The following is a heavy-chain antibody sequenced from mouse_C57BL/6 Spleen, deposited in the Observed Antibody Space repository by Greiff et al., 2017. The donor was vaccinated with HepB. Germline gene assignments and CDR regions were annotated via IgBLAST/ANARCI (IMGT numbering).Heavy chain of an antibody. CDR3: ARDPIYYGNYVGVFDY. J-gene: IGHJ2*01. CDR2: ISDGGSYT. D-gene: IGHD2-1*01. CDR1: GFTFSSYA. Sequence: DVHLVESGGGLVKPGGSLKLSCAASGFTFSSYAMSWVRQTPEKRLEWVATISDGGSYTYYPDNVKGRFTISRDNAKNNLYLQMSHLKSEDTAMYYCARDPIYYGNYVGVFDYWGQGTTLTVSS. V-gene: IGHV5-4*01.